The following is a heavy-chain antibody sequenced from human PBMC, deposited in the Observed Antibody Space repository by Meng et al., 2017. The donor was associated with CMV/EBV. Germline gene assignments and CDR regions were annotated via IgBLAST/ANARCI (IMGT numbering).Heavy chain of an antibody. Sequence: GESLKISCAASGFTFRRYGMSWVRQAPGKGLEWVSAISGSGGSTYYADSVKGRFTISRDNSKNTLYLQMNSLRAEDTAVYYCAKAGITIFGVGKHNWFDPWGQGTLVTVSS. D-gene: IGHD3-3*01. CDR1: GFTFRRYG. CDR3: AKAGITIFGVGKHNWFDP. CDR2: ISGSGGST. J-gene: IGHJ5*02. V-gene: IGHV3-23*01.